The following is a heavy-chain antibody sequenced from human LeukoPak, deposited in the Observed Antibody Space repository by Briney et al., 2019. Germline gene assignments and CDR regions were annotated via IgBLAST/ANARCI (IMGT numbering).Heavy chain of an antibody. Sequence: GGSLRFSCAASGFTFSNYAMSWVRQAPGKGLEWVSAISGSGGSTYYADSVKGRFTISRDNSKNTLYLQMNSLRAEDTAVYYCAKGAANGWTGGNSPFDAFDIWGQGTMVTVSS. V-gene: IGHV3-23*01. CDR1: GFTFSNYA. CDR3: AKGAANGWTGGNSPFDAFDI. D-gene: IGHD4-23*01. CDR2: ISGSGGST. J-gene: IGHJ3*02.